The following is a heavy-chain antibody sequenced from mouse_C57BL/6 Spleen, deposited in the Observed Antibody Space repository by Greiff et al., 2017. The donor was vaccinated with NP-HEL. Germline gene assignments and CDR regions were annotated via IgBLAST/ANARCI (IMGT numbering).Heavy chain of an antibody. CDR2: INPNNGGT. J-gene: IGHJ1*03. CDR1: GYTFTDYN. V-gene: IGHV1-18*01. CDR3: ARYYYGSSSWYFDV. Sequence: VQLQQSGPELVKPGASVKIPCKASGYTFTDYNMDWVKQSHGKSLEWIGDINPNNGGTIYNQKFKGKATLTVDKSSSTAYMELRSLTSEDTAVYYCARYYYGSSSWYFDVWGTGTTVTVSS. D-gene: IGHD1-1*01.